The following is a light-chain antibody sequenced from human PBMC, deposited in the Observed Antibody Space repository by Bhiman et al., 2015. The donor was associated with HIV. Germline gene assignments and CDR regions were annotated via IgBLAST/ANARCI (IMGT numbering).Light chain of an antibody. CDR3: QAWDSNTGV. V-gene: IGLV3-21*01. Sequence: GSVAPGKTARITCGGNNIGSKSVHWYQQKPGQSPILIIYQDDKRPSGIPERFSGSNSGDTATLTISETQALDEADYYCQAWDSNTGVFGTGTKVTVL. CDR1: NIGSKS. CDR2: QDD. J-gene: IGLJ1*01.